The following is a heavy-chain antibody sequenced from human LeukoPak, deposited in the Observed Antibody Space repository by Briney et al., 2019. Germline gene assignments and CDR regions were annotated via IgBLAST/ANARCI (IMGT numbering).Heavy chain of an antibody. CDR2: FSYRGGGT. CDR3: VKGYGMDV. V-gene: IGHV3-23*01. Sequence: AGSLRLSCAASGVIFSNYGMGWVRQAPGKGLEWVSGFSYRGGGTYYADLVKGRFIISSDNSKDTLYLQMTSLRAADTAVYYCVKGYGMDVWGQGTTVTVSS. CDR1: GVIFSNYG. J-gene: IGHJ6*02.